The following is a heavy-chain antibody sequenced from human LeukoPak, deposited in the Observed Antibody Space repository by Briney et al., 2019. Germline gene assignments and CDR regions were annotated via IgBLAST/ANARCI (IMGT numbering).Heavy chain of an antibody. CDR1: GGPISSYY. J-gene: IGHJ4*02. CDR2: IYHSGST. CDR3: ARGRPGRYYFDY. V-gene: IGHV4-59*01. D-gene: IGHD4-17*01. Sequence: SETLSLTCTVSGGPISSYYWSWIPQPPGKALEWIGYIYHSGSTNYNPSLKSRVTISVDTSKNQFSLKLSSVTAADTAVYYCARGRPGRYYFDYWGQGTLVTVSS.